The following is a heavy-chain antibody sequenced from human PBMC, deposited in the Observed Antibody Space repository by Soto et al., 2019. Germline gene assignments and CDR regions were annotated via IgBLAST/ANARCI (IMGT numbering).Heavy chain of an antibody. CDR3: ARSPPGGYHYDSAMVV. J-gene: IGHJ6*02. CDR1: GFTFSSYD. Sequence: EVQLVESGGGLVQPGGSLRLSCAASGFTFSSYDMHWVRQAKGNGLEWVSAIGTAGDTNYPGSVNSRFNISRENAKTALYLQRNSQSTGDTAVYYWARSPPGGYHYDSAMVVWGQGTTVTVSS. CDR2: IGTAGDT. V-gene: IGHV3-13*04. D-gene: IGHD3-22*01.